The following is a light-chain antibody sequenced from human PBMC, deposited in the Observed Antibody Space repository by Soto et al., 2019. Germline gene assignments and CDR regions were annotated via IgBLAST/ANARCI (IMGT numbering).Light chain of an antibody. CDR3: CSYAGTTTFVI. Sequence: QSALTQPASVSGSPGQSITISCTGTNRDIGIYNLVSWYQQHPGKVPQVIIYDVTKRPSGVSDRFSGSKSGNTASLTISGLQAEDEADYYCCSYAGTTTFVIFGGGTKLTGL. J-gene: IGLJ2*01. V-gene: IGLV2-23*02. CDR1: NRDIGIYNL. CDR2: DVT.